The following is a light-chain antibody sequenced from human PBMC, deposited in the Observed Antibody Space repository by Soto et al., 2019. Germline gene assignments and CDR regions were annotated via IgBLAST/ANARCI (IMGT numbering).Light chain of an antibody. CDR1: NSDVGIYDF. CDR3: SSYTSSSTGV. CDR2: EVS. J-gene: IGLJ1*01. Sequence: QSVLTQPASVSGTPGQSITISCTGSNSDVGIYDFVSWYQQHPGKAPKLMIYEVSNRPSGVSNRFSGSKSGNTASLTISGLQAEDEADYYCSSYTSSSTGVFGTGTKVTVL. V-gene: IGLV2-14*01.